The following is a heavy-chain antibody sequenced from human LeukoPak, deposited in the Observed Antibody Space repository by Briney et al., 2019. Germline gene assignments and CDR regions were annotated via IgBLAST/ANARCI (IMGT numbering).Heavy chain of an antibody. Sequence: SETLSPTCTVSGGSISSSSYYWGWIRQPPGKGLEWIGSIYYSGSTYYNPSPKSRVTISVDTSKNQFSLKLSSVTAADTAVYYCARLLGAGYDFWSGYLFDYWGQGTLVTVSS. CDR1: GGSISSSSYY. V-gene: IGHV4-39*01. CDR3: ARLLGAGYDFWSGYLFDY. D-gene: IGHD3-3*01. J-gene: IGHJ4*02. CDR2: IYYSGST.